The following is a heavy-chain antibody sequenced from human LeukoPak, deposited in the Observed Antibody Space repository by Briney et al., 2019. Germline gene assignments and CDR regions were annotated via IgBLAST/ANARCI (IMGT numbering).Heavy chain of an antibody. Sequence: SETLSLTCTVSGGSISSGSYYWSWIRQPAGKGLEWIGRIYTSGSTNYNPSLKSRVTISVDTSKNQFSLKLSSVTAADTAVYYCARDNVGSSWYRYYYYYMDVWGKGTTVTISS. CDR1: GGSISSGSYY. CDR2: IYTSGST. V-gene: IGHV4-61*02. D-gene: IGHD6-13*01. CDR3: ARDNVGSSWYRYYYYYMDV. J-gene: IGHJ6*03.